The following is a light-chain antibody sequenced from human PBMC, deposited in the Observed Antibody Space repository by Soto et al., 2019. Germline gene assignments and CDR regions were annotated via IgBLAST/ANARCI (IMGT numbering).Light chain of an antibody. CDR1: SSNIGAGYD. J-gene: IGLJ3*02. CDR3: QSYDSSMSRRV. CDR2: GNS. Sequence: QSALTQPPSVSGAPGQRVTISCTGSSSNIGAGYDVHWYQQLPGTAPKLLIYGNSNRPSGVPDRFSGSKSGTSASLAITGLQAEDEADYYCQSYDSSMSRRVFGEGTKLTVL. V-gene: IGLV1-40*01.